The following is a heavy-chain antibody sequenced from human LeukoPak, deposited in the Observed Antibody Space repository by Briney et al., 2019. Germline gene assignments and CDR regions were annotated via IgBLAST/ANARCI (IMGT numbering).Heavy chain of an antibody. Sequence: PGASLRLSCAASGFTFSSYAMSWVRQAPGKGLEWVSAISGSGGSTYYADSVKGRFTISRNNSKNTLYLQMNSLRAEDTAVYYCAKVLGVPAAYLDYWGQGTLVTVSS. V-gene: IGHV3-23*01. J-gene: IGHJ4*02. CDR2: ISGSGGST. CDR3: AKVLGVPAAYLDY. D-gene: IGHD2-2*01. CDR1: GFTFSSYA.